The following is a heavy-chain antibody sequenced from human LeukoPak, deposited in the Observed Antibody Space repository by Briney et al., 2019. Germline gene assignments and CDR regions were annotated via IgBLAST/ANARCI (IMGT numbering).Heavy chain of an antibody. Sequence: PGGSLRLSCAASGFTFSSYAMSWVRQAPGKGLEWVSAISGSGGSTYYADSVKGQFTISRDNSKNTLYLQMNSLRAEDTAVYYCAKDGGYDRVYYFDYWGQGTLVTVSS. CDR2: ISGSGGST. V-gene: IGHV3-23*01. CDR1: GFTFSSYA. CDR3: AKDGGYDRVYYFDY. D-gene: IGHD5-12*01. J-gene: IGHJ4*02.